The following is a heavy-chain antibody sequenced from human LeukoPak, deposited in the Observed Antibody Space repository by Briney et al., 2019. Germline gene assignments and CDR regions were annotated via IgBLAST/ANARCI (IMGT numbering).Heavy chain of an antibody. D-gene: IGHD3-22*01. CDR3: ARYYDSSPDYFDY. J-gene: IGHJ4*02. V-gene: IGHV1-69*05. Sequence: VASVKVSCKASGGTFSSYAISWVRQAPGQGLEWMGGIIPIFGTANYAQKFQGRVTITTDESTSTAYMELSSLRSEDTAVYYCARYYDSSPDYFDYWGQGTLVTVSS. CDR1: GGTFSSYA. CDR2: IIPIFGTA.